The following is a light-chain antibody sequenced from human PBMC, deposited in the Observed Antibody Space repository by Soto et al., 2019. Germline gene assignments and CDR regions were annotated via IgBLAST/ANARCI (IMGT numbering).Light chain of an antibody. Sequence: QSVLTQPPSASGTPGQRVTIPCSGTHSNIGRNSVNWSLQLPGTAPRLLIFSSNQRPLGVPDRFSGSRSGTSASLAITGLGSEDDAYYYCAAWDDSLNGRVFGGGTKVTVL. CDR3: AAWDDSLNGRV. J-gene: IGLJ3*02. CDR2: SSN. V-gene: IGLV1-44*01. CDR1: HSNIGRNS.